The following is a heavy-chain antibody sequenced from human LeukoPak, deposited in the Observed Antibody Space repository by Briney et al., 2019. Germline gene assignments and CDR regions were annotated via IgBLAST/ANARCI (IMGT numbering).Heavy chain of an antibody. V-gene: IGHV4-34*01. CDR2: INHSGST. Sequence: PSETLSLTCAVYGGSFSGYYWSWIRQPPGKGLEWIGEINHSGSTNYNPSLKSRVTISVDTSKNQFSLKLSSVTAADTAVYYCASVVYGDSITFDHWGQGTLVTVSS. J-gene: IGHJ4*02. D-gene: IGHD4-17*01. CDR1: GGSFSGYY. CDR3: ASVVYGDSITFDH.